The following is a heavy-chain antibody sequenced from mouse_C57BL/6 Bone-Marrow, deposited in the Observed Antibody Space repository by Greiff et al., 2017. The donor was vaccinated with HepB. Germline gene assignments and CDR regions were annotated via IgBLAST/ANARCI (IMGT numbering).Heavy chain of an antibody. V-gene: IGHV1-54*01. Sequence: VQLKESGAELVRPGTSVKVSCKASGYAFTNYLIEWVKQRPGQGLEWIGVINPGSGGTNYNEKFKGKATLTADKSSSTAYMQLSSLTSEDSAVYFCAREGNWVFDYWGQGTTLTVSS. CDR3: AREGNWVFDY. CDR2: INPGSGGT. D-gene: IGHD4-1*01. CDR1: GYAFTNYL. J-gene: IGHJ2*01.